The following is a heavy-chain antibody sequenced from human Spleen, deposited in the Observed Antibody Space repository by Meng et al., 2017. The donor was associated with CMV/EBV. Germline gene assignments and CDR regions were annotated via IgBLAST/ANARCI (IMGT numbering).Heavy chain of an antibody. CDR2: INHSGST. Sequence: LTSAVYGGSFSGYYWSWIRQPPGKGLEWIGEINHSGSTNYNPSLKSRVTISVDTSKNQFSLKLSSVTAADTAVYYCARVGWEAFDYWGQGTLVTVSS. CDR3: ARVGWEAFDY. CDR1: GGSFSGYY. J-gene: IGHJ4*02. D-gene: IGHD1-26*01. V-gene: IGHV4-34*01.